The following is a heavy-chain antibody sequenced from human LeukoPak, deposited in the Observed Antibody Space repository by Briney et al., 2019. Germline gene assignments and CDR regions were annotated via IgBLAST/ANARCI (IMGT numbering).Heavy chain of an antibody. CDR1: GYTLTGYY. D-gene: IGHD6-6*01. Sequence: ASVKVSCKASGYTLTGYYMHWVRQAPGQGLEWMGWINPNSGGTNYAQKFQGRVTMTRDTSISTAYMELSRLRSDDTAVYYCARAGVYSSSPLDYWGQGTLVTVSS. V-gene: IGHV1-2*02. J-gene: IGHJ4*02. CDR3: ARAGVYSSSPLDY. CDR2: INPNSGGT.